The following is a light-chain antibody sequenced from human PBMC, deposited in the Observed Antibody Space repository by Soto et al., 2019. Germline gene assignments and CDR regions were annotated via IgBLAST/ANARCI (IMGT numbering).Light chain of an antibody. J-gene: IGKJ4*01. CDR2: GSS. CDR1: QNVGTN. CDR3: QQYNNWGLS. V-gene: IGKV3D-15*01. Sequence: IVLTQSPATLSVSPGEGVTLSCRASQNVGTNLAWYQQKPGQAPRLLIYGSSTRATGIPATFSGSGSGTEFTFTISSLQSEESAVYYCQQYNNWGLSFGGGTKVDI.